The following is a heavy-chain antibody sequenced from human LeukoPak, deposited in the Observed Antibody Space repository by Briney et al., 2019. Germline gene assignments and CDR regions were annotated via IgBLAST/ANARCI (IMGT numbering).Heavy chain of an antibody. CDR1: GGSFSGYY. Sequence: SETLSLTCAVYGGSFSGYYWSWIRQPPGKGLEWTGEINHSGSTNYNPSLKSRVTISVDTSKNQFSLKLSSVTAADTAVYYCASGIAAAGWRGWGQGTLVTVSS. CDR3: ASGIAAAGWRG. CDR2: INHSGST. V-gene: IGHV4-34*01. D-gene: IGHD6-13*01. J-gene: IGHJ4*02.